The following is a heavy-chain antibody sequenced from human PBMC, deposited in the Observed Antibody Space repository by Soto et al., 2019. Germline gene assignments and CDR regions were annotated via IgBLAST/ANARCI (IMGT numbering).Heavy chain of an antibody. Sequence: GGSLRLSCAASGFTFSDYYMSWSLQAPGKGLEWVSYISSSGSTIYYADSVKGRFTISRDNAKNSLYLQMNSLRAEDTAVYYCANYQNYYYYMDVWGKGTTVTVSS. CDR3: ANYQNYYYYMDV. V-gene: IGHV3-11*01. CDR2: ISSSGSTI. J-gene: IGHJ6*03. CDR1: GFTFSDYY. D-gene: IGHD2-2*01.